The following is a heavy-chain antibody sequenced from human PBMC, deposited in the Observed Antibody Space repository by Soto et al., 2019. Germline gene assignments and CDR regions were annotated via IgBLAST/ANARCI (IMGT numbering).Heavy chain of an antibody. J-gene: IGHJ6*02. CDR3: ARGTVRDYYSGMDV. V-gene: IGHV1-69*12. Sequence: QVQLVQSGAEVKKPGSSVKVSCKASGGTFSSYAISWVRQAPGQGLEWMGGIIPIFGTANYAQKFQGRVTIPEDESTSRDYMELSSLRSEDTAVYYCARGTVRDYYSGMDVWGQGTTVTVSS. CDR2: IIPIFGTA. CDR1: GGTFSSYA. D-gene: IGHD4-4*01.